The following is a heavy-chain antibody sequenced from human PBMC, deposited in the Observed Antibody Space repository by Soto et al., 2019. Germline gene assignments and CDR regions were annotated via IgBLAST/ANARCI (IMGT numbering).Heavy chain of an antibody. CDR2: ISSSSSYI. D-gene: IGHD6-19*01. Sequence: GGSLRLSCAASGFTFSSYSMNWVRQAPGKGLEWVSSISSSSSYIYYADSVKGRFTISRDNAKNSLYLQMNSLRAEDTAVYYCARDSSVVAVAGTFRYYYYYGMDVWGQGTTVTVSS. J-gene: IGHJ6*02. V-gene: IGHV3-21*01. CDR1: GFTFSSYS. CDR3: ARDSSVVAVAGTFRYYYYYGMDV.